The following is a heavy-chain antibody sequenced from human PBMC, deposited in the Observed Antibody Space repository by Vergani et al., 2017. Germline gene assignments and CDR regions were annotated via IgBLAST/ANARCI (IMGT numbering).Heavy chain of an antibody. V-gene: IGHV3-30*02. CDR2: IGKDGNNK. J-gene: IGHJ4*02. D-gene: IGHD2/OR15-2a*01. CDR3: ANYLRHATDGLPDS. CDR1: GFTFSNFG. Sequence: QVQLVESAGGVVQPGGSLRLSCAASGFTFSNFGMHWIRQAPGKGLEWLAYIGKDGNNKRYGDAVKGRFTVSRDKSKDILYLQMDSLRSEDTALYYCANYLRHATDGLPDSWGQGTLVIVSS.